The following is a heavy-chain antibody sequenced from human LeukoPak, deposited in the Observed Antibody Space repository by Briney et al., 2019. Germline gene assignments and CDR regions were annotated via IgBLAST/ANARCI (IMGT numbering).Heavy chain of an antibody. CDR2: ISYDGSNK. CDR3: ARDGAVPAARPYYYYYGMDV. D-gene: IGHD2-2*01. V-gene: IGHV3-30-3*01. J-gene: IGHJ6*02. Sequence: GGSLRLSCAASGFTFSSYAMHWVRQAPGKGLEWVAVISYDGSNKYYADSVKGRFTISRDNSKNTLYLQMNSLRAEDTAVYYYARDGAVPAARPYYYYYGMDVWGQGTTVTVSS. CDR1: GFTFSSYA.